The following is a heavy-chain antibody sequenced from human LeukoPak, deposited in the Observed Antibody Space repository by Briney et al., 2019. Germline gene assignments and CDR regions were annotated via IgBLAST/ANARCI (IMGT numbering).Heavy chain of an antibody. J-gene: IGHJ4*02. CDR3: ARGRRGGTGDFFDY. CDR2: IYYSGST. Sequence: SETLSLTCTVSGGSISSYYWSWIRQPPGKGLVWIGDIYYSGSTNYNPSLKSRVTISVDTSKSQFSLKLSSVTAADTAVYYCARGRRGGTGDFFDYWGQGTLVTVSS. V-gene: IGHV4-59*01. CDR1: GGSISSYY. D-gene: IGHD3-16*01.